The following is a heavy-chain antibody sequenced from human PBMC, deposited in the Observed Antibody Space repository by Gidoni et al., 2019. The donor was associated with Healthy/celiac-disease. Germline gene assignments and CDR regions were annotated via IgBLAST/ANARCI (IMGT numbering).Heavy chain of an antibody. CDR2: IIPIFGTA. CDR1: GGTSSSYA. J-gene: IGHJ3*02. D-gene: IGHD3-16*01. V-gene: IGHV1-69*01. CDR3: ARDGLPPGGLTDAPFDAFDI. Sequence: QVQLVQSGAEVKKPGSSVTVSCKASGGTSSSYAISWVRQAPGQGLDWMGGIIPIFGTANYAQKFQGRVTITADESTSTAYRELSSLRSEDTAVYYCARDGLPPGGLTDAPFDAFDIWGQGTMVTVSS.